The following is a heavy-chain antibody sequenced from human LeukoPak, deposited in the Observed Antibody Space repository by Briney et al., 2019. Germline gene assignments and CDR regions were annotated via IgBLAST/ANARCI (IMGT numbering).Heavy chain of an antibody. D-gene: IGHD3-3*01. Sequence: GGSLRLSCAASRFTVSSNYMSWVRQAPGKGLEWVSVIYSGGSTYYADSVKGRFTISRDNPKNTLYLQMNSLKAEDTAVYYCARDRRLSGMDVWGQGTTVTVSS. J-gene: IGHJ6*02. CDR1: RFTVSSNY. CDR2: IYSGGST. V-gene: IGHV3-53*01. CDR3: ARDRRLSGMDV.